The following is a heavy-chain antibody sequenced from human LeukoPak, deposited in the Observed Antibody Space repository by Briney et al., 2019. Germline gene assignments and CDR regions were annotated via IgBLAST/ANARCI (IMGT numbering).Heavy chain of an antibody. D-gene: IGHD3-22*01. V-gene: IGHV3-21*01. CDR1: GFTLRGHS. CDR2: ISPTSAYI. Sequence: GGSLRLSCAATGFTLRGHSMNWVRQAPGKGLDWVSSISPTSAYIYYQDSVKDRFTISRDDAKNSLYLEMDSLRAEDTAVYYCARTIYYYESTSYFSDAFDVWGQGTMVTVSS. CDR3: ARTIYYYESTSYFSDAFDV. J-gene: IGHJ3*01.